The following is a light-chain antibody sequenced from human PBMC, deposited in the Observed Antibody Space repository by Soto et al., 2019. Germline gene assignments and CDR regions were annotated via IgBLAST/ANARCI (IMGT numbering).Light chain of an antibody. J-gene: IGKJ1*01. CDR2: GAS. V-gene: IGKV3-20*01. CDR1: QSVSSSY. Sequence: EIVLTQSPGTLSLSPGERATLSCRASQSVSSSYLAWYQQKPGQAPGLLIYGASTRATGIPDRFSGSGSGTDFTLTISRVEPEDFAVYYCQQYVRLPRTFGQGTKVEIK. CDR3: QQYVRLPRT.